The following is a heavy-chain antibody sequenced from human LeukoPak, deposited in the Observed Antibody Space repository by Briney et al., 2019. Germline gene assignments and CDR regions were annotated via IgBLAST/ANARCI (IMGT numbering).Heavy chain of an antibody. D-gene: IGHD2-15*01. CDR1: GASVNDNY. Sequence: SETLSLTCTVSGASVNDNYWSWSRQPAGKTLEWIGRIYTDGSTNYNPSLKSRVAISVDTSTNQFSLLLRSVTAADTAIYYCTIGSSSGSLAYWGQGTLVTVSS. V-gene: IGHV4-4*07. J-gene: IGHJ4*02. CDR2: IYTDGST. CDR3: TIGSSSGSLAY.